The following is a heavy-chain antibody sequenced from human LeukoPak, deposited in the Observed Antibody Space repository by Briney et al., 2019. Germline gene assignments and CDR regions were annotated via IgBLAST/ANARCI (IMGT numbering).Heavy chain of an antibody. V-gene: IGHV4-4*07. J-gene: IGHJ2*01. CDR3: ARTVVGAQNWYFDL. D-gene: IGHD1-26*01. Sequence: SETLSLTCTVSGGSFSSYYWSWIRQPAGKGLEWIGRIYTSGSSNYNSSLKSRVTISVDTSKYQFSLKLSSVTAADTAVYYCARTVVGAQNWYFDLWGRGTLVTVSS. CDR2: IYTSGSS. CDR1: GGSFSSYY.